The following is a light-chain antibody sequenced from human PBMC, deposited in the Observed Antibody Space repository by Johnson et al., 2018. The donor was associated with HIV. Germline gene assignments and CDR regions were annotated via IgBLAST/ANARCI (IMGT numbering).Light chain of an antibody. Sequence: QSVLTQPPSVSAAPRQKVTISCSGSSSNIGNNYVSWYQHLPGRAPKLLIYDNNKRPSGIPDRFSGSKSGTSATLGITGLQTGDEAHYYCGTWDSSLSAGVFGTGTKVTVL. CDR3: GTWDSSLSAGV. CDR2: DNN. CDR1: SSNIGNNY. V-gene: IGLV1-51*01. J-gene: IGLJ1*01.